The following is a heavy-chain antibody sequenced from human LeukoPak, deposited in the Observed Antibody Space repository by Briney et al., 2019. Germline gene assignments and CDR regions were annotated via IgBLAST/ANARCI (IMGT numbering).Heavy chain of an antibody. CDR2: INHGGSA. J-gene: IGHJ4*02. D-gene: IGHD6-13*01. CDR1: GESFSGYY. V-gene: IGHV4-34*01. Sequence: PSETLSLTCAVYGESFSGYYWSWIRQLTGKGLEWIGDINHGGSANYNPSLKSRVTISVDTSKNRFSLKLNSVTAADTAIYYCARSRIAAPSPPAYWGQGALVTVSS. CDR3: ARSRIAAPSPPAY.